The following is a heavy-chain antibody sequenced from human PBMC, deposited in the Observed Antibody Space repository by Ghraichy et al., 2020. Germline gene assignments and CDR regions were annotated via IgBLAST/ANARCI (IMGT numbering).Heavy chain of an antibody. V-gene: IGHV4-34*01. J-gene: IGHJ4*02. Sequence: TLSLTCAVYGGSFSGYYWSWIRQPPGKGLEWIGEINHSGSTNYNPSLKSRVTISVDTSKNQFSLKLSSVTAADTAVYYCARQPYYDILTGYSSYYFDYWGQGTLVTVSS. CDR2: INHSGST. CDR1: GGSFSGYY. CDR3: ARQPYYDILTGYSSYYFDY. D-gene: IGHD3-9*01.